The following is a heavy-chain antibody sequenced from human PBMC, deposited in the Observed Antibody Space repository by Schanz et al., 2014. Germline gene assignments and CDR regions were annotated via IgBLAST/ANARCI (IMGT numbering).Heavy chain of an antibody. J-gene: IGHJ4*02. CDR2: IRFDGSSE. V-gene: IGHV3-30*02. CDR3: VKEDRNHRSDYVY. Sequence: QVQLVESGGGVVQPGGFLRLSCAASGFTFSSSSMHLVPQASCKGLDWVAFIRFDGSSEYYADSVRGRFTISRDDSKNTLYLQMNSLRPEDTAVYYCVKEDRNHRSDYVYWGRGTLVTVSS. D-gene: IGHD3-10*01. CDR1: GFTFSSSS.